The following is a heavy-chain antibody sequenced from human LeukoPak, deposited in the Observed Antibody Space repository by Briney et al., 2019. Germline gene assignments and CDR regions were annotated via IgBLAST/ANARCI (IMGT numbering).Heavy chain of an antibody. J-gene: IGHJ4*02. CDR3: ARDFAATPYYFDY. Sequence: KPGGSLRLSCAASGFTFSSYSMNWVRQATGKGLEWVSSISSSSSYIYYADSVKDRFTISRDNAKNSLYLQMNSLRAEDTAVYYCARDFAATPYYFDYWGQGTLVTVSA. CDR2: ISSSSSYI. V-gene: IGHV3-21*01. CDR1: GFTFSSYS. D-gene: IGHD6-25*01.